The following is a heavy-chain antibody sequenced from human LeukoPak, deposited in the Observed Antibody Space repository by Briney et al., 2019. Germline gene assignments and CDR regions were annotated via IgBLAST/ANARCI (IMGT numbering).Heavy chain of an antibody. Sequence: SETLSLTCTVSGGSISSYYGTWIRQPPGRGLEWIGNIYNSATTNYNPSLRSRVSLSVDTSKNQFSLNVTSVTAADTAMYYCAALTGGYFDYWGQGTLVTVSS. CDR3: AALTGGYFDY. CDR2: IYNSATT. V-gene: IGHV4-59*08. D-gene: IGHD1-14*01. J-gene: IGHJ4*02. CDR1: GGSISSYY.